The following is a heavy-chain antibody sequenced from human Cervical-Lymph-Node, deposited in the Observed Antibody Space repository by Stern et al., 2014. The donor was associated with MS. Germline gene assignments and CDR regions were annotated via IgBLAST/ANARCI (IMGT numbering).Heavy chain of an antibody. J-gene: IGHJ4*02. CDR1: GFTFSDYY. CDR2: IRNKANSYTT. Sequence: EVHLVESGGGLVQPGGSLRLSCAASGFTFSDYYMDWVRQAPGKGLEWVGRIRNKANSYTTEYAASVAGRFTISRDDSKNSLYLQMNTLKTEDTAVYYCARGSRHSDYWGQGIMVTVSS. CDR3: ARGSRHSDY. V-gene: IGHV3-72*01.